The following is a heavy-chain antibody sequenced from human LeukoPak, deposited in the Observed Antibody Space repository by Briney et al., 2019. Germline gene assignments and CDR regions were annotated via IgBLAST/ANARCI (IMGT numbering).Heavy chain of an antibody. CDR3: ARDCSSTSCYDP. CDR2: INLNSGGT. Sequence: EASVKVSCKASGYTFTGYYMHWVRQAPGQGLEWMGWINLNSGGTNYPQKFQGRVTMTRDTSISTAYMELNRLRSDDTAVYYCARDCSSTSCYDPWGQGTLVTVSS. J-gene: IGHJ5*02. CDR1: GYTFTGYY. V-gene: IGHV1-2*02. D-gene: IGHD2-2*01.